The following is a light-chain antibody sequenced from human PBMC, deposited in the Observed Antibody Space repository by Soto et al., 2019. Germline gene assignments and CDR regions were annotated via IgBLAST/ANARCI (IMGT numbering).Light chain of an antibody. CDR2: KAS. J-gene: IGKJ3*01. Sequence: DIQMTQSPSTLSASVGDRVTITCRASQSISSWLAWYQQKPGKAPKLLIYKASSLESGVPSRFSGSGSGTEFTLTISSLQPDDFATYYCQQYKSYSGFTCGPGTKVDIK. V-gene: IGKV1-5*03. CDR3: QQYKSYSGFT. CDR1: QSISSW.